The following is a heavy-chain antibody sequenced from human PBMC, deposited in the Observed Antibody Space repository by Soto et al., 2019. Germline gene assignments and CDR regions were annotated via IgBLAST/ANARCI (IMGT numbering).Heavy chain of an antibody. J-gene: IGHJ4*02. D-gene: IGHD3-9*01. CDR3: ARGRYFDWLSPAFSYLDY. CDR2: INAGNGNT. CDR1: GYTFTSYA. V-gene: IGHV1-3*01. Sequence: GASVKVSCKASGYTFTSYAMHWVRQAPGQRLEWMGWINAGNGNTKYSQKFQGRVTITRDTSASTAYMELSSLRSEDTAVYYCARGRYFDWLSPAFSYLDYWGQGTLVTVSS.